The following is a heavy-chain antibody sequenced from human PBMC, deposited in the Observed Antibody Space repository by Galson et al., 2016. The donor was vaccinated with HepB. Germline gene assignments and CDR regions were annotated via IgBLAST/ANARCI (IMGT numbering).Heavy chain of an antibody. CDR3: ARMTATGMMEVEAPDAFDM. V-gene: IGHV6-1*01. Sequence: CAISGDSVSSNSAGWHWIRRSPSRGLEWLGRTYYRSKWFNDYEASLKGRIIISPDTSKNHFSLHLNYVTADDTAVYYCARMTATGMMEVEAPDAFDMWGQGTVVIV. CDR1: GDSVSSNSAG. J-gene: IGHJ3*02. D-gene: IGHD3-22*01. CDR2: TYYRSKWFN.